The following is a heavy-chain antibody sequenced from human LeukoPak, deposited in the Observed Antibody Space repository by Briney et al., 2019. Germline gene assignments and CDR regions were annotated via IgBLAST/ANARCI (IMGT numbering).Heavy chain of an antibody. V-gene: IGHV4-34*01. D-gene: IGHD3-10*01. CDR2: INHSGST. J-gene: IGHJ3*02. Sequence: SETLSLTCAVYGGSFSGYYWSWIRQPPGKGLEWIGEINHSGSTNYNPSLKSRVTISVDTSKNQFSLKLSSVTAADTAVYYCARLPITMVRGVIILDAFDIWGQGTMVTVSS. CDR1: GGSFSGYY. CDR3: ARLPITMVRGVIILDAFDI.